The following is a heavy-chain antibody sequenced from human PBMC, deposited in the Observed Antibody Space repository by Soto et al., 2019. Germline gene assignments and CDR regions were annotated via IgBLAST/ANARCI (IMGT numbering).Heavy chain of an antibody. D-gene: IGHD7-27*01. J-gene: IGHJ4*02. CDR3: ARTWGIFDY. Sequence: EVQLLESGGGLVQPGGSLRLSCEASGFTFSTSAMSWVRQAPGKGLEWVSTISGSGGGKYYADSVNGRFTISGDNSKNTLFLQMNSLRAEDTALYSCARTWGIFDYWGQGTLVTVSS. CDR2: ISGSGGGK. V-gene: IGHV3-23*01. CDR1: GFTFSTSA.